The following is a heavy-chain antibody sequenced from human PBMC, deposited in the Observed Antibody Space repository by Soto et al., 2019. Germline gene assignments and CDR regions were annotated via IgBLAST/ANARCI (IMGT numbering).Heavy chain of an antibody. D-gene: IGHD6-13*01. CDR1: GFTFSSYS. J-gene: IGHJ4*02. CDR3: AQIAEAGILRDY. CDR2: ISSSSSYI. V-gene: IGHV3-21*01. Sequence: GVSLRLSCAASGFTFSSYSMNWVRQAPGKGLEWVSSISSSSSYIYYADSVKGRFTISRDNAKNSLYLQMNSLRAEVTALYYCAQIAEAGILRDYWGQGTLVTVSS.